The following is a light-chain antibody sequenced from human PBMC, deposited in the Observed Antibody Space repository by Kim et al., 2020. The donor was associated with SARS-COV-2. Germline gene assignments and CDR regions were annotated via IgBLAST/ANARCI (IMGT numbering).Light chain of an antibody. CDR1: QTLNSY. CDR2: LAS. Sequence: ASVGDRVTIACRSSQTLNSYVNWYQQKSGRAPTLLIYLASNLQSGVPSRFSGSGSGTDFTLIISGLQPEDFATYYCQQSYSVPPTFGQGTRLEIK. V-gene: IGKV1-39*01. J-gene: IGKJ5*01. CDR3: QQSYSVPPT.